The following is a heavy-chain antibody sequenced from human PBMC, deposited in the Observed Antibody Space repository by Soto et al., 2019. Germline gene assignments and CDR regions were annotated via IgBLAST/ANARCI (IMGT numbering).Heavy chain of an antibody. CDR2: IIAIYGTA. Sequence: QVQLVQSGAEVKKPGSSVKVSCKASGGTFSSYAISWVRQAPGQGLEWMGGIIAIYGTANYAQKVQGRVTITADETTSTAYMELSSLRSEDKALYYGESEGVLHYGGRPCYFDFWGPGTLVTVSS. J-gene: IGHJ4*02. V-gene: IGHV1-69*01. CDR1: GGTFSSYA. D-gene: IGHD4-17*01. CDR3: ESEGVLHYGGRPCYFDF.